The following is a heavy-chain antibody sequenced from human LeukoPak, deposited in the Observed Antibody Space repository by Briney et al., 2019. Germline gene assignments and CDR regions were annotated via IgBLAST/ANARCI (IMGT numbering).Heavy chain of an antibody. CDR3: ARGRWGLAAAGTVAFDI. V-gene: IGHV4-61*02. D-gene: IGHD6-13*01. CDR1: GGSISSGSYY. CDR2: IYTSGST. J-gene: IGHJ3*02. Sequence: PSETLSLTCTVSGGSISSGSYYWSWIRQPAGKGLEWIGRIYTSGSTNYNPSLKSRVTISVDTSKNQFSLNLSSVTAADTAVYYCARGRWGLAAAGTVAFDIWGQGTVVIVSS.